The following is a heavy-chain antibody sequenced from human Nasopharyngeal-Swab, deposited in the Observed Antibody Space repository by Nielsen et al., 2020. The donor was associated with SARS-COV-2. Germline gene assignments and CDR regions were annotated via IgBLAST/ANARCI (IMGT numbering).Heavy chain of an antibody. CDR2: VWNDGSNE. D-gene: IGHD3-22*01. CDR1: GFSFSTYG. Sequence: GESLKISCAASGFSFSTYGMHWVRQAPGKGLEWVAVVWNDGSNEFYADSVKGRFTISRDNSKNTLYLQMISLRAEDTAVFYCARVSSGYYLRLSFDYWGQGTLVTVSS. V-gene: IGHV3-33*01. J-gene: IGHJ4*02. CDR3: ARVSSGYYLRLSFDY.